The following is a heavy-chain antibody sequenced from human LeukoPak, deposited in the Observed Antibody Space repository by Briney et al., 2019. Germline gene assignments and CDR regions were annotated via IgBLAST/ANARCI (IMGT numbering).Heavy chain of an antibody. Sequence: GGSLRLSCAASGFTFSSYDMHWVRQAKGKGWECVSGIGAAGDTYYSGFVKGRFTISRQNAQNSLYLQMNRLRVGDTAVYYCARGLPGGFDYWGQGTLVTVSS. CDR2: IGAAGDT. CDR1: GFTFSSYD. D-gene: IGHD2-21*02. V-gene: IGHV3-13*04. J-gene: IGHJ4*02. CDR3: ARGLPGGFDY.